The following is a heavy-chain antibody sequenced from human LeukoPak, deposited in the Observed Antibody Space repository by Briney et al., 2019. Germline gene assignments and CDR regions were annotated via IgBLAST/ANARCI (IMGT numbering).Heavy chain of an antibody. Sequence: GSSVKVSCKASGGTFSSDAINWVRQAPGQGLEWMGRIIPMYGIPNYAQKFQGRVTFTADTTTNTAYMELSSLRSEDTALYYCARTVGGDIYKWLDPWGQGSQVTVSS. CDR2: IIPMYGIP. D-gene: IGHD1-26*01. CDR3: ARTVGGDIYKWLDP. V-gene: IGHV1-69*04. J-gene: IGHJ5*02. CDR1: GGTFSSDA.